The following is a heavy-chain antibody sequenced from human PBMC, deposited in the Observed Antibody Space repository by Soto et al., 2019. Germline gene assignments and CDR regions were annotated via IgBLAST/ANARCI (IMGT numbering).Heavy chain of an antibody. CDR3: ARQGNSFESLGYFFFAN. V-gene: IGHV4-4*02. J-gene: IGHJ4*02. Sequence: SETLSLTCAVSGDSMGNFKWWSWVRQPPGKGLEWIGEIYHTGTTNYNPSLRSRVTLSIDPSKNQFSLRLISVTAADTAVYYCARQGNSFESLGYFFFANGAQGIFVTVS. D-gene: IGHD3-22*01. CDR2: IYHTGTT. CDR1: GDSMGNFKW.